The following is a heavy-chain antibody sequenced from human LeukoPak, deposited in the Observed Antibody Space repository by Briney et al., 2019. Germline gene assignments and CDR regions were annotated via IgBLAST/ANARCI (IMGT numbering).Heavy chain of an antibody. V-gene: IGHV3-23*01. D-gene: IGHD2-2*01. CDR1: GFTFSSYS. J-gene: IGHJ4*02. CDR2: FRGSDGST. CDR3: AKLYYLSPSLSVELTYFDY. Sequence: PGGSLRLSCAASGFTFSSYSMSWVRQAPGKGLEWVSIFRGSDGSTYYADSVKGRFTISRDISKNTLYLRLNSLRAEDTAVYYCAKLYYLSPSLSVELTYFDYLGQGALGTVSS.